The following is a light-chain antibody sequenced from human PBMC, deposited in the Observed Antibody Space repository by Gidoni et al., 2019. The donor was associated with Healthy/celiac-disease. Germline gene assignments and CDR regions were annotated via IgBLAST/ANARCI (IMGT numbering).Light chain of an antibody. CDR3: NSRDSSGNHLV. J-gene: IGLJ3*02. CDR1: SLRSYY. V-gene: IGLV3-19*01. CDR2: GKN. Sequence: SSELTQDPAVSVALGQTVRITCQGDSLRSYYASWYQQQPGQAPVLVIYGKNNRPSGIPDRFCVSSSGNTASLTITGAQAEDEADSYCNSRDSSGNHLVFGGGTKLTVL.